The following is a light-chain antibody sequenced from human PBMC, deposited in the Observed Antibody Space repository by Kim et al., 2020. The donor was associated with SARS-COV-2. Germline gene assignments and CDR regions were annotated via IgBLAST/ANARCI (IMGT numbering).Light chain of an antibody. CDR2: SAS. V-gene: IGKV1-12*02. CDR3: QQANSFPWT. CDR1: QGVGSY. J-gene: IGKJ4*01. Sequence: GSVGDRVTITCRASQGVGSYLGWYQQKPGKAPNLLIYSASNLQSGVPSRFSGSGSGTDFTLTISSLQPEDFATYYCQQANSFPWTFGGGTKVDIK.